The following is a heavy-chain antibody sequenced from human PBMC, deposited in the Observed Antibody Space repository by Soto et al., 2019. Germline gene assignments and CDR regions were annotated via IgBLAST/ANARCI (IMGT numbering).Heavy chain of an antibody. D-gene: IGHD6-13*01. Sequence: PGGSLRLSCAASEFSFDDYAMSWVRQAPGKGLEWVAVIWYDGTKKYYTDSVKGRFTISRDNSKNTLYLQMNSLRPEDTAVYYCARDWVSSVGNLAWGQGALVTVSS. J-gene: IGHJ5*02. CDR1: EFSFDDYA. CDR2: IWYDGTKK. CDR3: ARDWVSSVGNLA. V-gene: IGHV3-33*08.